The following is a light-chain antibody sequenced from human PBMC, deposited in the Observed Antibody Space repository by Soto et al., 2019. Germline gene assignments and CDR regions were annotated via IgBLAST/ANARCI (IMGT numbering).Light chain of an antibody. V-gene: IGLV2-14*01. Sequence: QSALTQPASVSGSPGQSITFSCTGTNTDVGGYNYVSWYQHRPGKAPRLMIYEVRNRLSGVSNRFSGSKSGNTASLTISGLQSEDEADYYCTSYTPTGALVFGSGTKVTVL. CDR3: TSYTPTGALV. CDR2: EVR. CDR1: NTDVGGYNY. J-gene: IGLJ6*01.